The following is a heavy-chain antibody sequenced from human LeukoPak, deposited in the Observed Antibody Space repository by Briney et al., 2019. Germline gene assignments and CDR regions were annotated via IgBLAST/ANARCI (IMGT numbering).Heavy chain of an antibody. CDR2: IYYSGST. J-gene: IGHJ4*02. V-gene: IGHV4-39*01. CDR1: GGSISSSSYY. D-gene: IGHD6-6*01. Sequence: PSETLSLTCTVSGGSISSSSYYWGWIRQPPGKGLEWIGSIYYSGSTYYNPSLKSRVTISVDTSKNQFSLKLSSVTAADTAVYYCARAFIAARGYHPFFDYWGQGTLVTVSS. CDR3: ARAFIAARGYHPFFDY.